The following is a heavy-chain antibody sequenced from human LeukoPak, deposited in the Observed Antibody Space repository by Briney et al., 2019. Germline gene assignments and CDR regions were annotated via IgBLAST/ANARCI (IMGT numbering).Heavy chain of an antibody. D-gene: IGHD3-9*01. CDR3: ARGRFDYTFDY. Sequence: SETLSLTCAVYGGSFSGYYWSWIRQPPGKGLEWIGEINHSGSTNYNPSLKSRVTISVDTSKNQFSLKLSSVTAADTAVYYCARGRFDYTFDYWGQGTLVTVSS. J-gene: IGHJ4*02. CDR2: INHSGST. V-gene: IGHV4-34*01. CDR1: GGSFSGYY.